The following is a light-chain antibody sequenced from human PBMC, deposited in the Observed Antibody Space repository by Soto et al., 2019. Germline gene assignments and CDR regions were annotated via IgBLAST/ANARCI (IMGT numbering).Light chain of an antibody. CDR1: SSDVGGYNY. J-gene: IGLJ1*01. V-gene: IGLV2-11*01. CDR2: DVS. Sequence: QSVLTQPRSVSGSPGQSVTISCTGTSSDVGGYNYVSWYQQHPGKAPKLMIYDVSKRPSEVPDRFSGSKSGNTASLTISGLQAEDEADYYCCSYAGRSTLYVLGTGTKVTVL. CDR3: CSYAGRSTLYV.